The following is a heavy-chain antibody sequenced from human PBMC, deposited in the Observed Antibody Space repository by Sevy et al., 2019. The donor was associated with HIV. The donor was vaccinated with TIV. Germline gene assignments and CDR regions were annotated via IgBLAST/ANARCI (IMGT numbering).Heavy chain of an antibody. D-gene: IGHD6-19*01. J-gene: IGHJ4*02. CDR1: GLTFSNYW. V-gene: IGHV3-7*03. CDR3: FGWEN. CDR2: IKKDGSQK. Sequence: GGSLRLSCTDSGLTFSNYWMHWVRQAPGKGLEWVASIKKDGSQKDYVDSVKGRFIISRDNAKSSVYLQMNSLRDEDAGVYYCFGWENWGQGTLVTVSS.